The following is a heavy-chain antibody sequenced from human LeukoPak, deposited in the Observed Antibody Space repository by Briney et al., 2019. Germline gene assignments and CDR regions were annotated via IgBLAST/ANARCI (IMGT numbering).Heavy chain of an antibody. V-gene: IGHV4-39*07. D-gene: IGHD2-2*01. Sequence: SETLALTCTVSGGSIGTDSHYWGWIRQTPGKGLEWIGLINFSGATYYNPSLKSRVTISVDTSKNQFSLKLSSVTAADTAVYYCARGRTDIVVVPAARGEKHNWFDPWGQGTLVTVSS. CDR1: GGSIGTDSHY. CDR3: ARGRTDIVVVPAARGEKHNWFDP. J-gene: IGHJ5*02. CDR2: INFSGAT.